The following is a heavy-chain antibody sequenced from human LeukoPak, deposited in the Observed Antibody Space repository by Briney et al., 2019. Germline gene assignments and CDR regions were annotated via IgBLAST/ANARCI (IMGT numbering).Heavy chain of an antibody. J-gene: IGHJ3*01. Sequence: PGGSLRLSCAASGFTFSSYGMHWVRQAPGKGLEWVAFIRYDGSNKYYADSVKGRFTISRDNSKNTLYLQMNSLRAEDTAVYYCARGSSYYSLPHAFDLWGQGTMVTVSS. D-gene: IGHD3-10*01. CDR1: GFTFSSYG. CDR2: IRYDGSNK. V-gene: IGHV3-30*02. CDR3: ARGSSYYSLPHAFDL.